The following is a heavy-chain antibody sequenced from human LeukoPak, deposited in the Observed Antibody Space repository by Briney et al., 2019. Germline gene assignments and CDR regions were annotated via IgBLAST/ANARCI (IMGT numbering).Heavy chain of an antibody. V-gene: IGHV4-34*01. CDR1: GGSFSGYY. Sequence: SETLSLTCAVYGGSFSGYYWSWIRQPPGKGLEWIGEINHSGSTYYNPSLKSRVTISVDTSKNQFSLKLSSVTAADTAVYYCASVYQSYWGQGTLVTVPS. J-gene: IGHJ4*02. CDR2: INHSGST. D-gene: IGHD3-16*01. CDR3: ASVYQSY.